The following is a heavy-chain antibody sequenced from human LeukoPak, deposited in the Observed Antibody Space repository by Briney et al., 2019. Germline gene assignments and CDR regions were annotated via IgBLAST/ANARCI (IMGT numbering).Heavy chain of an antibody. CDR1: GFTFGSYA. J-gene: IGHJ4*02. CDR2: IVGSGGTT. CDR3: AKYGENSLFDY. D-gene: IGHD7-27*01. Sequence: GGSLRLSCAASGFTFGSYAMTWVRQAPGKGLEWVSSIVGSGGTTYYADSVKGRFTISRDNSKNTLYLQMNGLRAEDTALYYCAKYGENSLFDYWGQGTLVTVSS. V-gene: IGHV3-23*01.